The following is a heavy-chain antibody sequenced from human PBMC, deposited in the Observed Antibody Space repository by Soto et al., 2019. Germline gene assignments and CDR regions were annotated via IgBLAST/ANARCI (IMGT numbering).Heavy chain of an antibody. D-gene: IGHD2-8*02. CDR2: IFFTAAT. J-gene: IGHJ6*02. Sequence: SETRSLTCIVSGDSVTFGHYYWSWIRHPPGKGLDGTGHIFFTAATNYSPPLKSRVTMSLDSTKSHFSLNLTSVTTAASAIYFCARGRSDSGWSSLVCRLDAWGHGTPVTVSS. CDR3: ARGRSDSGWSSLVCRLDA. CDR1: GDSVTFGHYY. V-gene: IGHV4-61*01.